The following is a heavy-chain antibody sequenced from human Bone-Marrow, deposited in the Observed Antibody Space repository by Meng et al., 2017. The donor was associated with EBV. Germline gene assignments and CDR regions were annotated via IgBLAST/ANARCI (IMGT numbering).Heavy chain of an antibody. J-gene: IGHJ5*02. CDR2: IIPIFGTA. D-gene: IGHD3-10*01. CDR1: GGTFSSYA. CDR3: ARGAVRGVIHWFDP. Sequence: QVRWGQVGAEVKKPGSSVKVSCKASGGTFSSYAISWVRQAPGQGLEWMGGIIPIFGTANYAQKFQGRVTITADESTSTAYMELSSLRSEDTAVYYCARGAVRGVIHWFDPWGQGTLVTVSS. V-gene: IGHV1-69*01.